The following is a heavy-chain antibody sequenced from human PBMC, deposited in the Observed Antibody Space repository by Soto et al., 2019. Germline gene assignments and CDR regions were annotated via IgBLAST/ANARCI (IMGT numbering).Heavy chain of an antibody. Sequence: PGGSLRLSCAASGLTFSSYGMHWVRQAPGKGLEWVAVIWYDGSNKYYADSVKGRFTISRDNSKNTLYLQMNSLRAEDTAVYYCARDSCSGGSCYYFDYWGQGTLVTVSS. CDR3: ARDSCSGGSCYYFDY. V-gene: IGHV3-33*01. CDR1: GLTFSSYG. D-gene: IGHD2-15*01. J-gene: IGHJ4*02. CDR2: IWYDGSNK.